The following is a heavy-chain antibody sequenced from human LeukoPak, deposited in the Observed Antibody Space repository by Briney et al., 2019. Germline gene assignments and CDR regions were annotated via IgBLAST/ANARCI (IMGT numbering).Heavy chain of an antibody. CDR1: GGSISSYY. Sequence: SDTLSLTCSVSGGSISSYYWSWIRQPAGKGLEGIGRIYTRGSTNYNPCLKSRVTMSVDTFKDQFSLKLSSVTAADTDLYYRGSEEVYCSSTSCYNGPYYYYMDVSGKGNTVTVSS. V-gene: IGHV4-4*07. D-gene: IGHD2-2*02. J-gene: IGHJ6*03. CDR3: GSEEVYCSSTSCYNGPYYYYMDV. CDR2: IYTRGST.